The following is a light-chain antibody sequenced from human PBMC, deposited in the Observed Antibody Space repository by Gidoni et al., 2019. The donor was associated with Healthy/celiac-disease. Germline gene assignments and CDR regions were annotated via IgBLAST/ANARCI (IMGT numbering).Light chain of an antibody. J-gene: IGKJ1*01. CDR1: QSISSW. Sequence: DIQMTQSPSTLSASVGDRVTITCRASQSISSWLAWYQQKPGKAPKLLIYKASSLESGVPSRFRGSGSGTEFTLTISSLQPDDFATYYCQQYNSYKTFGQXTKVEIK. CDR2: KAS. CDR3: QQYNSYKT. V-gene: IGKV1-5*03.